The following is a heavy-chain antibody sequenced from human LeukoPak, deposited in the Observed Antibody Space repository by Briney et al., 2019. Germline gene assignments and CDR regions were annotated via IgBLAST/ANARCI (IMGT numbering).Heavy chain of an antibody. CDR2: IGAAGDA. V-gene: IGHV3-13*01. D-gene: IGHD6-25*01. CDR3: GRGNAAKYYGMDV. J-gene: IGHJ6*02. Sequence: GGSLRLSCAASGLTLSAHDMHWVRQVSGKGLEWVSTIGAAGDAYYAGSVKGRFTVSRENADNSLYLHMNSLTVGDMAVYYCGRGNAAKYYGMDVWGQGTAVIVSS. CDR1: GLTLSAHD.